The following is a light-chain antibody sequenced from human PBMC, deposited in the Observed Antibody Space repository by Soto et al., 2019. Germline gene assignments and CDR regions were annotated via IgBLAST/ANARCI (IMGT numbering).Light chain of an antibody. V-gene: IGKV3-15*01. CDR1: QRVSTN. CDR2: GAS. J-gene: IGKJ4*01. Sequence: ETVMTQSPATLSVSPGERATLSCRASQRVSTNLAWYQQKPGQSPRLLIYGASTRATGIPARFSGSGSGTEFTLTISSLQSEDFAVYYCQQYNNWLTFGGGTKVDNK. CDR3: QQYNNWLT.